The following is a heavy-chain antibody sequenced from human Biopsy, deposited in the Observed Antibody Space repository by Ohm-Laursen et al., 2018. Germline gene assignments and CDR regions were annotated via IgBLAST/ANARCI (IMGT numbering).Heavy chain of an antibody. CDR3: VRTYWLDFFDY. Sequence: QTLALTCAFSGDIVSSDIAAWNWIRQSPSTGLEWLGMTYHRSKWYTDYAPSGKGRATINPDTSKNQFSLKVNSVNPDDTAVYYCVRTYWLDFFDYWGQGTLVTVST. J-gene: IGHJ4*02. CDR2: TYHRSKWYT. CDR1: GDIVSSDIAA. V-gene: IGHV6-1*01. D-gene: IGHD2-15*01.